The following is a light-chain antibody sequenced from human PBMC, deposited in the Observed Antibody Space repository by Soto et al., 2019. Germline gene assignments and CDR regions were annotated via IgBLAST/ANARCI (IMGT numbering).Light chain of an antibody. CDR2: AAS. CDR3: QQSYSSPPT. J-gene: IGKJ1*01. CDR1: QSVSNH. Sequence: MTQSPATLSVSPWERASLSCRASQSVSNHLNLYQQKPGKAPKLLIFAASSLQSGVPSRFSGSRSGPDFTLTISSLQPEDFATYYCQQSYSSPPTFGQGTKV. V-gene: IGKV1-39*01.